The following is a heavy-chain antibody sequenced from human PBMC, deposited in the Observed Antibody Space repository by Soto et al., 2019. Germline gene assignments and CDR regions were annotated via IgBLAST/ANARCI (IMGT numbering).Heavy chain of an antibody. CDR2: VSGTGANT. CDR3: AKARDRDYGGSSHPFDY. Sequence: EVQLLESGGGLAQPGGSLRLSCAASGLGFSVYAMTWVRQAPGMGLEWVSTVSGTGANTYYADSVKGRFTISSDNSKNTFYLQMNSLRADDTAVYYCAKARDRDYGGSSHPFDYWGQGTLVTVSS. CDR1: GLGFSVYA. D-gene: IGHD2-15*01. J-gene: IGHJ4*02. V-gene: IGHV3-23*01.